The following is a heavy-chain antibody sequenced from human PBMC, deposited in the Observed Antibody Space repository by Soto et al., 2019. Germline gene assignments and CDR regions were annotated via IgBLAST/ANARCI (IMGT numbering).Heavy chain of an antibody. CDR3: TTDLGGAGTTVTYYWYFDL. CDR1: GFTFSNAW. V-gene: IGHV3-15*07. CDR2: IKSKTDGGTT. D-gene: IGHD1-1*01. Sequence: GGSLRLSCAASGFTFSNAWMNWVRQAPGKGLEWVGRIKSKTDGGTTDYAAPVKGRFTISRDDSKNTLYLQMNSLKTEDTAVYYCTTDLGGAGTTVTYYWYFDLWGRGTLVTVSS. J-gene: IGHJ2*01.